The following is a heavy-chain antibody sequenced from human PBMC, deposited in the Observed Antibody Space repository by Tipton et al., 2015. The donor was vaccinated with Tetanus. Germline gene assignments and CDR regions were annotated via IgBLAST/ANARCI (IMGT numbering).Heavy chain of an antibody. J-gene: IGHJ6*03. CDR2: ISAYNGNT. CDR1: GYTFTSYG. CDR3: ARDVGRDYYDSSGYYMDV. Sequence: QVQLVQSGAEVKKPGASVKVSCKASGYTFTSYGISWVRQAPGQGLEWMGWISAYNGNTNYAQKLQGRVTMTTDTSTSTAYMELRSLRPDDAAVYYCARDVGRDYYDSSGYYMDVWGKGTTVTVSS. V-gene: IGHV1-18*01. D-gene: IGHD3-22*01.